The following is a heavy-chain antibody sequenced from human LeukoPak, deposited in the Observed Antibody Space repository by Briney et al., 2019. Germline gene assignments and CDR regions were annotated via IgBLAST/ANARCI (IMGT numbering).Heavy chain of an antibody. V-gene: IGHV2-5*01. CDR3: AHPLEVQWLVAFDY. CDR1: VFSLSTSGVG. J-gene: IGHJ4*02. CDR2: IYCTDDQ. D-gene: IGHD6-19*01. Sequence: SGPTLLNPPQTLTLTCTFAVFSLSTSGVGVSWTRQPPRIALEWLALIYCTDDQRISKSLDSRLTITKDSSKNQVVLTMPNMDPVDTDTYSCAHPLEVQWLVAFDYWGQGILVTVSS.